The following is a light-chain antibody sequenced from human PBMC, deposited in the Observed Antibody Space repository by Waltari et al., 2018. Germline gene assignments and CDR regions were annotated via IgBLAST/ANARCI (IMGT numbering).Light chain of an antibody. CDR2: KAS. V-gene: IGKV1-5*03. Sequence: DFQITQYPSTLSASVGDRVTIPCRASQSINSWLAWHQQQPGKAPKLLIYKASTLQSGVPSRFSGSGSGTEFTPTISSLQPDEFATYYCQQYNSHSQTFGRGTKLEIK. CDR3: QQYNSHSQT. J-gene: IGKJ2*01. CDR1: QSINSW.